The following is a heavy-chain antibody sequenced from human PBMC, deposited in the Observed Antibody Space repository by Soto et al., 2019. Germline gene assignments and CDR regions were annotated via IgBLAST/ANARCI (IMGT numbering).Heavy chain of an antibody. CDR2: IDPSDSYT. CDR3: ARRPYYDFWSGYYNRVTYGMDV. Sequence: GESLKISCKGSGYSFTSYWISWVRQMPVKGLEWMGRIDPSDSYTNYSPSFQGHVTISADKSISTAYLQWSSLKASDTAMYYCARRPYYDFWSGYYNRVTYGMDVWGQGTTVTVSS. J-gene: IGHJ6*02. D-gene: IGHD3-3*01. CDR1: GYSFTSYW. V-gene: IGHV5-10-1*01.